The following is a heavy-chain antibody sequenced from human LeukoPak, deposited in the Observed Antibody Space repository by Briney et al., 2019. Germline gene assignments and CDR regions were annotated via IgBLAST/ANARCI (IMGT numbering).Heavy chain of an antibody. CDR3: ARSDWFDP. CDR2: IKSDGSST. V-gene: IGHV3-74*01. J-gene: IGHJ5*02. Sequence: GGSLRLSCAASGFTFSGYWMHWVRHAPGKGLVWVSRIKSDGSSTTYADSVKGRFTISRDNAKNTLYLQMNSLRVEDTAVYFCARSDWFDPWGQGTLVTVSS. CDR1: GFTFSGYW.